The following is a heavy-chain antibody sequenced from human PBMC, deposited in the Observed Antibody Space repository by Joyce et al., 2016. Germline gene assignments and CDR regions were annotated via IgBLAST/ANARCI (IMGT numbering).Heavy chain of an antibody. V-gene: IGHV3-72*01. D-gene: IGHD3-10*01. Sequence: GESGGGLVQPGGSLRLSCTVSGFSFSDHYTDWVRQAPGKGLEWVGRARNKAKSFSTEYAASVKGRFIISRDDSKNSVYLQMNSLKIEDTAVYCCARVNTTDRGYAFDIWGQGTMVTVSS. J-gene: IGHJ3*02. CDR2: ARNKAKSFST. CDR3: ARVNTTDRGYAFDI. CDR1: GFSFSDHY.